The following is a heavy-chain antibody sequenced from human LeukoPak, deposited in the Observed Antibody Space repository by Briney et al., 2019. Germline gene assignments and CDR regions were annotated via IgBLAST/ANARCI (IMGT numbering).Heavy chain of an antibody. CDR1: GGSISSYY. CDR2: IYYSGST. J-gene: IGHJ4*02. CDR3: ARDDSSGWYYFDY. Sequence: SETLSLNCTVSGGSISSYYWSWFRQPPGKGLEWIGYIYYSGSTNYNPSLKSRVTISVDTSKNQFSLKLSSVTAADTAVYYCARDDSSGWYYFDYWGQGTLVTVSS. V-gene: IGHV4-59*01. D-gene: IGHD6-19*01.